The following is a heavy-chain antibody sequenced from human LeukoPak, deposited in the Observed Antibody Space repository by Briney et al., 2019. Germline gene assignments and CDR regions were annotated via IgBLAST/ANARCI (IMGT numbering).Heavy chain of an antibody. CDR1: GFTFSTYA. V-gene: IGHV3-21*01. CDR2: ISSTGNYI. J-gene: IGHJ4*02. D-gene: IGHD2-2*01. CDR3: ARAYCSSATCYLPPDY. Sequence: GGSLRLSCAASGFTFSTYAMNWVRQAPGKGLEWVSSISSTGNYIYYADSVKGRFTISRDNAKSTLYLQMNSPRAEDTAVYYCARAYCSSATCYLPPDYGGQGSLVTVSS.